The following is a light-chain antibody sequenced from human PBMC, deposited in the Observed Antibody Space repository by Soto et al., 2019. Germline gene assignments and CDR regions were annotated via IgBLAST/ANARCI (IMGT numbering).Light chain of an antibody. J-gene: IGKJ1*01. CDR3: QQSYSTPRT. CDR2: AAS. V-gene: IGKV1-39*01. CDR1: QSISSY. Sequence: DIEMTQSPSSLSASVGDRVTITCRASQSISSYLNWYQQKPGKAPKLLIYAASSLQSGVPSRFSGSGSGTEFTLTISSLQPEDFATYYFQQSYSTPRTFGQGTQVEIK.